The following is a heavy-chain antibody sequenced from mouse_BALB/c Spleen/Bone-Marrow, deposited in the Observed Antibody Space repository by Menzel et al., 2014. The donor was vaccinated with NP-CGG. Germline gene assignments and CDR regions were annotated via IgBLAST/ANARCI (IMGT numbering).Heavy chain of an antibody. Sequence: EVHLVESGGGLVKPGGSLKLSCAASGFTFSSYAMSWVRQSPEKRLEWVAVISSGGSYTYYPDTATGRFTISRDNAKNTLDLEMSSLKSEDTAMYYCARGRGYFDYWGQGTTLTVSS. CDR3: ARGRGYFDY. CDR1: GFTFSSYA. V-gene: IGHV5-9-4*01. J-gene: IGHJ2*01. CDR2: ISSGGSYT. D-gene: IGHD3-1*01.